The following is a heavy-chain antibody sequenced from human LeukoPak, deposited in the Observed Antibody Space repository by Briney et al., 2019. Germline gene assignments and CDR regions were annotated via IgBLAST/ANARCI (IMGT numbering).Heavy chain of an antibody. J-gene: IGHJ6*03. D-gene: IGHD2-8*01. CDR2: ISSSSSYI. CDR1: GFTFSSYS. CDR3: AGGSSGDCTNGVCYYYYYYYMDV. Sequence: PGGSLRLSCAASGFTFSSYSMNWVRQAPGKGLEWVSSISSSSSYIYYAYSVKGRFTISRDNAKNSLYLQMNSLRAEDTAVYYCAGGSSGDCTNGVCYYYYYYYMDVWGKGTTVTVSS. V-gene: IGHV3-21*01.